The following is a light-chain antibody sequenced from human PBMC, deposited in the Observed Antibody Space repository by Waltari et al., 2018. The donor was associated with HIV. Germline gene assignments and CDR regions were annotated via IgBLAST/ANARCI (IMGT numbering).Light chain of an antibody. CDR1: SGHSKYD. Sequence: QLVLTQSPSASASLGASVKLTCTLSSGHSKYDIAWHQQQSEKGPRCLMKVNSDGRHNKGDGIPDCLSGTSSGAERYLTIASLQSDDEADSYCQTWENDAKVFGGETKLTVV. CDR3: QTWENDAKV. V-gene: IGLV4-69*01. CDR2: VNSDGRH. J-gene: IGLJ3*02.